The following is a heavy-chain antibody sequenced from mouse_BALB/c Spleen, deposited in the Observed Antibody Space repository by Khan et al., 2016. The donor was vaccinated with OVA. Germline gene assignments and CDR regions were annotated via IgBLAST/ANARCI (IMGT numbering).Heavy chain of an antibody. D-gene: IGHD2-1*01. V-gene: IGHV1-5*01. CDR3: TRSGFGNYESWDY. Sequence: EVQLQESGTVLARPGASVKMSCKASGYTFTSYWMHWVKQRPGQGLEWIGAIYPGNSDTNYNQKFKGKAKLTAVTSNSTAYLELNRLTNEESAVYCCTRSGFGNYESWDYWGQSTTLTVSS. CDR1: GYTFTSYW. J-gene: IGHJ2*01. CDR2: IYPGNSDT.